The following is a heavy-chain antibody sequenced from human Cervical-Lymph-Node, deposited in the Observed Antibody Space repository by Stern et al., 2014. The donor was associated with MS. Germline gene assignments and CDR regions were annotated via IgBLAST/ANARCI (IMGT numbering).Heavy chain of an antibody. CDR3: ARPYHTQGRGFDP. CDR1: GFSFTKHW. Sequence: VQLGQSGAEVKKPGESLKISCKASGFSFTKHWIGWVGQMPGKGLEWMGMIYPGHPDPKYSPSFQGQVTISADKSINTAYLQWSSLKASDSAMYYCARPYHTQGRGFDPWGQGTLVTVSS. CDR2: IYPGHPDP. V-gene: IGHV5-51*01. J-gene: IGHJ5*02.